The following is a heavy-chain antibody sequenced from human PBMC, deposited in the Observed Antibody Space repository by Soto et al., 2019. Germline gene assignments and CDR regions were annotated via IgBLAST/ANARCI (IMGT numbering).Heavy chain of an antibody. CDR2: ISGDGSST. CDR1: GFTFKSHW. D-gene: IGHD6-19*01. V-gene: IGHV3-74*01. Sequence: GGSLRLSCAASGFTFKSHWMHWVRQVPWKGLVWVSRISGDGSSTAYADSVKGRFTISRDNADNTLYLQMNSLRVEDTAVYYCARGTSAWRNALDIWGQGTMVTVSS. CDR3: ARGTSAWRNALDI. J-gene: IGHJ3*02.